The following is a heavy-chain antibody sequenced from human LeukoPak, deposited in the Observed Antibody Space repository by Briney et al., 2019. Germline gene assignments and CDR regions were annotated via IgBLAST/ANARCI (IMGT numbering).Heavy chain of an antibody. CDR1: GGTFSSYA. D-gene: IGHD3-10*01. V-gene: IGHV1-69*04. CDR3: ARDNYYGSGSYYAPDAFDI. J-gene: IGHJ3*02. Sequence: AASVKVSCKASGGTFSSYAISWVRQAPGQGLEWMGRIIPILGIANYAQKFQGRVTITADKSTSTAYMELSSLRSDDTAVYYCARDNYYGSGSYYAPDAFDIWGQGTMVTVSS. CDR2: IIPILGIA.